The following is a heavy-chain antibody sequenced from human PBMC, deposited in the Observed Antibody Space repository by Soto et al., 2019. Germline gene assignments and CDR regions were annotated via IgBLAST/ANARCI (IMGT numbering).Heavy chain of an antibody. D-gene: IGHD3-9*01. J-gene: IGHJ3*02. CDR2: ISWNSGSI. V-gene: IGHV3-9*01. CDR3: AKDNDASGWLSSFDI. Sequence: SLRLSCAASGFTFDDYAMHWVRQAPGKGLEWVSGISWNSGSIGYGDSVKGRFTISRDNAKNSLYLQMNSLRAEDTALYYCAKDNDASGWLSSFDIWGQGTMVTVSS. CDR1: GFTFDDYA.